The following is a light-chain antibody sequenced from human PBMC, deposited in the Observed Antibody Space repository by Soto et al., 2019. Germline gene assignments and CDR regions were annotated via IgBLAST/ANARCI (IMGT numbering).Light chain of an antibody. CDR2: EAS. V-gene: IGKV3-11*01. CDR1: QGISDY. Sequence: EVMLTQSPATLSLSLGERATIDCRASQGISDYLAWYQQKPGQAPRLLIYEASKRATGIPARFSGSGSGTDFTFTISSLEPEDFAVYYCQQCGHWPLTFGGGTKVDIK. J-gene: IGKJ4*01. CDR3: QQCGHWPLT.